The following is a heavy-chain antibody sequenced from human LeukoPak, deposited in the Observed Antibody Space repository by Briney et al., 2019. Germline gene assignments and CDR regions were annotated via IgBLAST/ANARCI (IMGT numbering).Heavy chain of an antibody. CDR1: GGSFSGYY. V-gene: IGHV4-34*01. CDR3: ASPDYYDSSGYPHDAFDI. D-gene: IGHD3-22*01. J-gene: IGHJ3*02. CDR2: INHSGST. Sequence: SETLSLTWAVYGGSFSGYYWSWIRQPPGKGLEWIGEINHSGSTNYNPSLKSRVTISVDTSKNQFSLKLSSVTAADTAVYYCASPDYYDSSGYPHDAFDIWGQGTMVTVSS.